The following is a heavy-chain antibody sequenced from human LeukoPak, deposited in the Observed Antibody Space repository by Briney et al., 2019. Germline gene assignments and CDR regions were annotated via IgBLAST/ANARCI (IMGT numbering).Heavy chain of an antibody. Sequence: ASVKVSCKASGGTFSSYAISWVRQAPGQGLDWMGGIIPISGIPNYAQNFQGRVTITTDESTSTAYMELRSLTSEDTAVYYCASHGSPKLIATSGHPPLGWFDPWRQGTLVTVSS. J-gene: IGHJ5*02. V-gene: IGHV1-69*05. CDR1: GGTFSSYA. D-gene: IGHD6-13*01. CDR3: ASHGSPKLIATSGHPPLGWFDP. CDR2: IIPISGIP.